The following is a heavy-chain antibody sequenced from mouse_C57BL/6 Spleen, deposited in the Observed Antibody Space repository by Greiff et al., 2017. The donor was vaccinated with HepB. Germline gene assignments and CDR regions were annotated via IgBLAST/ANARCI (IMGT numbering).Heavy chain of an antibody. CDR2: IDPETGGT. CDR1: GYTFTDYE. J-gene: IGHJ2*01. D-gene: IGHD1-1*01. Sequence: QVHVKQSGAELVRPGASVTLSCKASGYTFTDYEMHWVKQTPVHGLEWIGAIDPETGGTAYNQKFKGKAILTADKSSSTAYMELRSLTSEDSAVYYCTRSGLLRFDYWGQGTTLTVSS. CDR3: TRSGLLRFDY. V-gene: IGHV1-15*01.